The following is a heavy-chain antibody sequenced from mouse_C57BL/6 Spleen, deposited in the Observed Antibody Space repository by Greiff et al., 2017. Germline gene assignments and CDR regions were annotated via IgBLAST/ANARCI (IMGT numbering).Heavy chain of an antibody. J-gene: IGHJ2*01. CDR3: AREEDYGDSFDY. V-gene: IGHV1-55*01. CDR2: IYPCCGST. CDR1: GYTFTSYW. D-gene: IGHD1-1*02. Sequence: QVQLQQPGAELVKPGASVKMSCKASGYTFTSYWITWVKQRPGQGLEWIGDIYPCCGSTNYNEKFKSKATLTVDTSSSTAYMQLSSLTSEDSAVYYYAREEDYGDSFDYWGQGTTLTVSS.